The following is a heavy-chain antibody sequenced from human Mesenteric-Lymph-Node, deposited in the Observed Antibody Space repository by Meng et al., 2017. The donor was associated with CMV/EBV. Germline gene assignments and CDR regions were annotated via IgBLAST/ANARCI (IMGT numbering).Heavy chain of an antibody. CDR3: ARDLVWSYEGS. Sequence: GGSLRLSCAASGFSLSAYEMNWVRQAPGKGLEWVSYISRSGTTLYYGDSVKGRINISRDNAKNSLYLQMNSLRVEDTAVYYCARDLVWSYEGSWGQGTLVTVSS. D-gene: IGHD1-26*01. J-gene: IGHJ4*02. V-gene: IGHV3-48*03. CDR2: ISRSGTTL. CDR1: GFSLSAYE.